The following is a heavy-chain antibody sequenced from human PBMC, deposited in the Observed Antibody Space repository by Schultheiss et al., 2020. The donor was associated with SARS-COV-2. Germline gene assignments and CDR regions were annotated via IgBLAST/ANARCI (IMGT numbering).Heavy chain of an antibody. D-gene: IGHD6-19*01. CDR3: ARGGPRAVAPMDV. Sequence: SETLSLTCTVSGGSISSYYWSWIRQPPGKGLEWIGYIYYSGSTNYNPSLKSRVTMSVDTSKNQFSLKLSSVTAADTAVYYCARGGPRAVAPMDVWGQGTTVTVSS. CDR1: GGSISSYY. CDR2: IYYSGST. V-gene: IGHV4-59*12. J-gene: IGHJ6*02.